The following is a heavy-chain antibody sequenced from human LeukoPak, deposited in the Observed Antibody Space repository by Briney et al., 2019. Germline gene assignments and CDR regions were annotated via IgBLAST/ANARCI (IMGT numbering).Heavy chain of an antibody. J-gene: IGHJ6*03. V-gene: IGHV1-69*13. CDR3: ARQIRYFDYYYYYMDV. Sequence: ASVKLSCKASGRTFSSYAISWVRQAPGQGLEWMGGIIPIFGTANYAQKCQGRGTITADESTSTAYMEVSSLRPEDTAVYYCARQIRYFDYYYYYMDVWGKGTTVTVSS. CDR1: GRTFSSYA. D-gene: IGHD3-9*01. CDR2: IIPIFGTA.